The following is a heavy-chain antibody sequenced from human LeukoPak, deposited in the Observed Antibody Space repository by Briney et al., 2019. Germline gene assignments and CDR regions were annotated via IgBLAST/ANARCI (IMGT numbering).Heavy chain of an antibody. D-gene: IGHD3-22*01. CDR1: GGSISSSSYY. CDR3: ARDLSYYDSSGVRGNWFDP. J-gene: IGHJ5*02. Sequence: SETLSLTCTVSGGSISSSSYYWSWIRQPPGKGLEWIGYIYYSGSTNYNPSLKSRVTISVDTSKNQFSLKLSSVTAADTAVYYCARDLSYYDSSGVRGNWFDPWGQGTLVTVSS. CDR2: IYYSGST. V-gene: IGHV4-61*01.